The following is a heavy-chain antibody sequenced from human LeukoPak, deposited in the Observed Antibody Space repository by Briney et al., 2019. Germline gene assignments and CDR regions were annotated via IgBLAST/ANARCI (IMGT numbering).Heavy chain of an antibody. V-gene: IGHV1-69*05. J-gene: IGHJ3*02. Sequence: GASVTVSCAVSGGTFSSYAISWVRQAPGRGLEWMGGIIPMFGTANYAQKCQSRITITTDESTSTAYMELSSLRSDDTSVYYCARAPARGPHSGYDSGAFDIWGQGTMVTVSS. D-gene: IGHD5-12*01. CDR3: ARAPARGPHSGYDSGAFDI. CDR1: GGTFSSYA. CDR2: IIPMFGTA.